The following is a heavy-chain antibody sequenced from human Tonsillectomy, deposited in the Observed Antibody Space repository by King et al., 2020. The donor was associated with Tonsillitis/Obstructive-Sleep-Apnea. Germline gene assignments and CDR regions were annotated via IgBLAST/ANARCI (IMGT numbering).Heavy chain of an antibody. J-gene: IGHJ6*03. CDR2: IDPFDSYT. D-gene: IGHD3-9*01. V-gene: IGHV5-10-1*01. Sequence: QLVQSGAEVKKPGESLRISCKGSGYNFTIHWISWVRQMPGKGLEWMGRIDPFDSYTNYRPSFQGHDTISADKSSSTAYLQWSSLKASDTAIYYCARQDYDILTGDYFYYMDVWGKGTTVTVSS. CDR3: ARQDYDILTGDYFYYMDV. CDR1: GYNFTIHW.